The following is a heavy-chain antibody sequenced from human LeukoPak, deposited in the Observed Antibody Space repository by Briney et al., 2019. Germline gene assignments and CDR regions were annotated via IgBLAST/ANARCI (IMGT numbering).Heavy chain of an antibody. CDR1: GITFSSYA. CDR3: AKDTDSSGYYRVDAFDI. V-gene: IGHV3-30*04. J-gene: IGHJ3*02. CDR2: ISYDGSNK. D-gene: IGHD3-22*01. Sequence: GRSLRLSCAASGITFSSYAMHWVRQAPGKGLEWVAVISYDGSNKYYADSVKGRFTISRDNSKNTLYLQMNSLRAEDTAVYYCAKDTDSSGYYRVDAFDIWGQGTMVTVSS.